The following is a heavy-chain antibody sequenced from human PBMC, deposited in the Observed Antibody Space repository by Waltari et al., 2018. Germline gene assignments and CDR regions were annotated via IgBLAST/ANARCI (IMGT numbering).Heavy chain of an antibody. V-gene: IGHV3-33*01. CDR2: IWYDGSNK. CDR1: GFTFSSSG. Sequence: QVQLVESGGGVVQPGRSLRLSCAASGFTFSSSGMHWVRQASGKGMEWVAVIWYDGSNKYYADSVKGRFTISRYNSKKTLYLQMNSLRAEDTAVYYCASSIAARFPLFVDVWVQGTTVTVSS. D-gene: IGHD6-6*01. CDR3: ASSIAARFPLFVDV. J-gene: IGHJ6*02.